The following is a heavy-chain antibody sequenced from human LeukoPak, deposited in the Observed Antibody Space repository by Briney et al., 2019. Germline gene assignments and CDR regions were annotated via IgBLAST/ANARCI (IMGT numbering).Heavy chain of an antibody. V-gene: IGHV4-34*01. Sequence: SETLSLTCAVYGGSFSGYYWSWIRQPPGKGLEWIREINHSGSTNYNPSLESRVTISVDTSKNQFSLKLSSVTAADTAVYYCAREIAVAGTSFWDYWGQGTLVTVSS. CDR3: AREIAVAGTSFWDY. CDR1: GGSFSGYY. J-gene: IGHJ4*02. CDR2: INHSGST. D-gene: IGHD6-19*01.